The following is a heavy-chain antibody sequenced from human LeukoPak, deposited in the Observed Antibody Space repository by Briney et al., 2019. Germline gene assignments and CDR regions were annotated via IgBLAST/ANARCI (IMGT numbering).Heavy chain of an antibody. J-gene: IGHJ5*02. CDR2: IYYSGST. CDR1: GGSISSGSYY. D-gene: IGHD3-9*01. V-gene: IGHV4-61*01. CDR3: ARGRDYDILTGYYLTSNWFDP. Sequence: SETLSLTCTVSGGSISSGSYYWGWIRQPPGKGLEWIGYIYYSGSTNYNPSLKSRVTISVDTSKNQFSLKLSSVTAADTAVYYCARGRDYDILTGYYLTSNWFDPWGQGTLVTVSS.